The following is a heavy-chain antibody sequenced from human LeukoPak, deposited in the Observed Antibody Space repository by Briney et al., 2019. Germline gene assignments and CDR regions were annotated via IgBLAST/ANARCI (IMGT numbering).Heavy chain of an antibody. Sequence: GGSLRLSCAASGFTVSSNYMSWVRRAPGKGLEWVSVIYSGGSTYYADSVKGRFTISRDISKNTLYLQMNSLRAEDTAVYYSAKDRGGRDGYNFDYWGQGTLVTVSS. CDR3: AKDRGGRDGYNFDY. J-gene: IGHJ4*02. CDR1: GFTVSSNY. V-gene: IGHV3-66*01. CDR2: IYSGGST. D-gene: IGHD5-24*01.